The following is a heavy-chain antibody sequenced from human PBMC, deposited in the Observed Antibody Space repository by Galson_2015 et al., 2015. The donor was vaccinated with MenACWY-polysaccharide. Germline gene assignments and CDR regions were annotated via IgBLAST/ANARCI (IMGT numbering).Heavy chain of an antibody. CDR1: GFTFSSYW. J-gene: IGHJ6*02. V-gene: IGHV3-7*01. Sequence: SLRLSCAASGFTFSSYWMTWVRQAPGKGLEWVAHIKKDGSGKNYADSVKGRFTISRDNSKNSLYLQMHRLRAEDTAVYSCARGDYGRGVWGQGTAVTVSS. CDR2: IKKDGSGK. CDR3: ARGDYGRGV.